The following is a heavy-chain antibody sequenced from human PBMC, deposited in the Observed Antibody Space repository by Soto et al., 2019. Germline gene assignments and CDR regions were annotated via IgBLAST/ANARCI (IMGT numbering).Heavy chain of an antibody. Sequence: EVQLVKSGGGLVQPGGSLRISCAASGLTVSTNYMSWVRQAPGKGLEWVSIIYYGGTTYYADSVKGRFTISRDDSKNTLYLHMHSLRAEDTAVYYCARDYDTSRGDWAYYGIDVWGQGTTVTVSS. D-gene: IGHD3-9*01. CDR1: GLTVSTNY. CDR2: IYYGGTT. J-gene: IGHJ6*02. CDR3: ARDYDTSRGDWAYYGIDV. V-gene: IGHV3-66*01.